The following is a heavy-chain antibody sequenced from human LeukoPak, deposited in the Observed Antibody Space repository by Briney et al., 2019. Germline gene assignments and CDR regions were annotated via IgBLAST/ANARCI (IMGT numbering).Heavy chain of an antibody. J-gene: IGHJ6*02. CDR3: AKWGVDTIFGVVIMWGYYYYYGMDV. CDR2: ISGSGGST. V-gene: IGHV3-23*01. Sequence: GGSLRLSCAASGFTFSSYAMSWVRQAPGKGLGWVSAISGSGGSTYYADSVKGRFTISRDNSKNTLYLQMNSLRAEDTAVYYCAKWGVDTIFGVVIMWGYYYYYGMDVWGQGTTVTVSS. CDR1: GFTFSSYA. D-gene: IGHD3-3*01.